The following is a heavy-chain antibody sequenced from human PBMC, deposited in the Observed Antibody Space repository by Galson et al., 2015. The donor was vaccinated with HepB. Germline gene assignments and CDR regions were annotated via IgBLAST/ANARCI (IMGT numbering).Heavy chain of an antibody. CDR2: ISGSGGST. CDR3: AKDDQGIAVATYFDY. CDR1: GFIFSTYA. D-gene: IGHD6-19*01. J-gene: IGHJ4*02. Sequence: SLRLSCAASGFIFSTYAMSWVRQAPGRGLEWVSAISGSGGSTYYADSVKGRFTISRDNSKNTLYLQMNSLRAEDTAVYYCAKDDQGIAVATYFDYWGQGTLVTVSS. V-gene: IGHV3-23*01.